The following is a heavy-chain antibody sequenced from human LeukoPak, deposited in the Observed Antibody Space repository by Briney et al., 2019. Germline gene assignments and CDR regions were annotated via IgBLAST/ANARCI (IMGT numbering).Heavy chain of an antibody. CDR1: GGSISSYY. CDR2: IYTSGST. V-gene: IGHV4-4*07. Sequence: KPSETLSLTCTVSGGSISSYYWSWIRQPAGKGLEWIGRIYTSGSTNYNPSLKSRVTMSVDTSKNQFYLKLSSVTAADTAVYYCARGHPWYYYDSSGYVLDYYYYGMDVWGQGTTVTVSS. J-gene: IGHJ6*02. D-gene: IGHD3-22*01. CDR3: ARGHPWYYYDSSGYVLDYYYYGMDV.